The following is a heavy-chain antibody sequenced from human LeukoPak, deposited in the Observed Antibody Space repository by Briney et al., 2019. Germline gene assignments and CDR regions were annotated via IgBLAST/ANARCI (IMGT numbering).Heavy chain of an antibody. D-gene: IGHD5-12*01. J-gene: IGHJ3*02. CDR1: GDSISSSSYC. Sequence: SETLSLTCTVSGDSISSSSYCWDWIRQPPGKGLEWIGNIYNSANTHYNPSLKTRITMSVDTSKNQFSLKLNSVPAADTVIYYCARHSRSGYIGYENAFDIWGQGTMVTVSS. CDR3: ARHSRSGYIGYENAFDI. V-gene: IGHV4-39*01. CDR2: IYNSANT.